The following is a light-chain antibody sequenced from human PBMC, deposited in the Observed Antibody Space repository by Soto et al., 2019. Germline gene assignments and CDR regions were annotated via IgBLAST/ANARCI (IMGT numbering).Light chain of an antibody. J-gene: IGKJ4*01. CDR3: QQRSNWPS. V-gene: IGKV3-11*01. CDR2: DAS. CDR1: QSVSSY. Sequence: EVVLTRCPATLSLSPGERATLSCRASQSVSSYLAWYQQKPGQAPRLLIYDASNRATGIPARFSGSGSGTDFTLTISSLEPEDFAVYYCQQRSNWPSFGGGTKVDIK.